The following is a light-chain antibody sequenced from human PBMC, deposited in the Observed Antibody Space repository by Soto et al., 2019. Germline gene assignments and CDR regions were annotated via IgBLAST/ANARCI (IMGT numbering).Light chain of an antibody. CDR1: SSDVGGYNY. Sequence: QSALTQPASVSGSPGQSITISCTGTSSDVGGYNYVSWYQQHPGKAPKLMIYEVSNRPSGVSNRFSGSKSGNTASLTISGLQAEDEADYYCCSYAGSSTPSYVFGSGTKLTVL. J-gene: IGLJ1*01. CDR3: CSYAGSSTPSYV. V-gene: IGLV2-14*01. CDR2: EVS.